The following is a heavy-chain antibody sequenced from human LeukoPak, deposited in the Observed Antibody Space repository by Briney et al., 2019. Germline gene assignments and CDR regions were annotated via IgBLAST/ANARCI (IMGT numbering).Heavy chain of an antibody. Sequence: GRSLRLSCAASGFTLSSYAMHWVRQAPGNGLEWVAVISYDGSNKYYADSVKGRFTISRDNSKNTLYLQMNSLRAEDTAVYYCARSRGWSSSPVGYWGQGTLVTVSS. CDR2: ISYDGSNK. D-gene: IGHD6-13*01. J-gene: IGHJ4*02. CDR1: GFTLSSYA. CDR3: ARSRGWSSSPVGY. V-gene: IGHV3-30-3*01.